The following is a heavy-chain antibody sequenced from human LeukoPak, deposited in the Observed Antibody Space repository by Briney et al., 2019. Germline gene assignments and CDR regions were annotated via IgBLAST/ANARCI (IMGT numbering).Heavy chain of an antibody. V-gene: IGHV4-34*01. J-gene: IGHJ4*02. D-gene: IGHD1-26*01. CDR2: INHSGST. CDR1: GGSFSGYY. CDR3: ARFYSDSSDY. Sequence: SETLSLTCAVYGGSFSGYYWSWICQPPGKGLEWIGEINHSGSTNYNPSLKSRVTISVDTSKNQFSLKLSSVTAADTAVYYCARFYSDSSDYWGQGTLVTVSS.